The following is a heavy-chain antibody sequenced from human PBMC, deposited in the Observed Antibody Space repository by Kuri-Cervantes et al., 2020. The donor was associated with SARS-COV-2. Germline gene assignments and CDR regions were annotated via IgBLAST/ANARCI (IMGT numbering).Heavy chain of an antibody. V-gene: IGHV4-59*08. CDR2: MYYSGST. CDR1: GGSISSDY. Sequence: ESLKISCTVSGGSISSDYWSWIRQPPGKGLEWIGHMYYSGSTNYNPSLKSRVTISVDTSKNQFSLTVISVTAADTAVYYCARHQRYSSSSRGNYFDFWGQGALVTVSS. CDR3: ARHQRYSSSSRGNYFDF. D-gene: IGHD6-6*01. J-gene: IGHJ4*02.